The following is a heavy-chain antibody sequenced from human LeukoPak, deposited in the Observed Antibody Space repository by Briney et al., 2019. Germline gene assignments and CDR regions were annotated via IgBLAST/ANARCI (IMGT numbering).Heavy chain of an antibody. CDR2: IYSGGST. D-gene: IGHD2-2*01. V-gene: IGHV3-66*01. Sequence: TGGSLRLSCAASGFTVSGNYMTWVRQAPGKGLEWVSVIYSGGSTYYADSVKARFTISRDNSKNTVFLQMNSLRAEDTAVYYCARDREIIVVVPAASDAFDIWGQGTMVTVSS. J-gene: IGHJ3*02. CDR1: GFTVSGNY. CDR3: ARDREIIVVVPAASDAFDI.